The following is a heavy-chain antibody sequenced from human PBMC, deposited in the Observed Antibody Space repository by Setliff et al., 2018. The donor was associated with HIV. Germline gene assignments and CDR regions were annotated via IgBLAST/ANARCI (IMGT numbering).Heavy chain of an antibody. CDR1: GFTFSNTW. CDR2: IKSKTDGGTT. D-gene: IGHD3-22*01. J-gene: IGHJ3*02. CDR3: TTAPFTIILVEISEDAFDI. Sequence: GGSLRLSCAASGFTFSNTWMNWVRQAPGKGLEWVGRIKSKTDGGTTDYAAPVRGRFTISRDDSKNTVDLQMDSLKTEDTAIYYCTTAPFTIILVEISEDAFDIWGQGTVVTVSS. V-gene: IGHV3-15*01.